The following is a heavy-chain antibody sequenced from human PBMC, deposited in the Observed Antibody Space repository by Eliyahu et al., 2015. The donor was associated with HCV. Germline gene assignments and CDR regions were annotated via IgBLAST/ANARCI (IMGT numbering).Heavy chain of an antibody. Sequence: EVQLVESGGGLVQPGGSLRVSCAASGFTVSSNYMSWVRQAPGKGLEWVSLIYSGGSTYYADSVKGRFTISRHNSENTLYLQMNSLRAEDTAVYYCAREFSSSSYYFDYWGQGTLVTVSS. D-gene: IGHD6-13*01. J-gene: IGHJ4*02. V-gene: IGHV3-53*04. CDR1: GFTVSSNY. CDR3: AREFSSSSYYFDY. CDR2: IYSGGST.